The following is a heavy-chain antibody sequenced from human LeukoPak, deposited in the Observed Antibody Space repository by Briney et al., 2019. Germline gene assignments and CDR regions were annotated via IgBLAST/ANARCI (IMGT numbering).Heavy chain of an antibody. CDR1: GDSISSSNW. V-gene: IGHV4-4*02. D-gene: IGHD6-13*01. Sequence: SGTLSLTCVVSGDSISSSNWWSWVRQPPGKGLEWIGEIYHSGSTYYNPSLKSRVTISVDTSKNQFSLKLSPVTAADTAVYYCARHPASWAAAGTGVYFDYWGQGTLVTVSS. CDR2: IYHSGST. CDR3: ARHPASWAAAGTGVYFDY. J-gene: IGHJ4*02.